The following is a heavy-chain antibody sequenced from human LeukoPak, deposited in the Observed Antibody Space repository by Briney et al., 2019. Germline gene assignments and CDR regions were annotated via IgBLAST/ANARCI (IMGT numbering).Heavy chain of an antibody. CDR1: GYTFTSYA. Sequence: SVKVSCKASGYTFTSYAMNWVRQAPGQGLEWMGGIIPIFGTANYAQKFQGRVTITTDESTSTAYMELSSLRSEDTAVYYCARGGVGAKIDYWGQGTLVTVSS. CDR2: IIPIFGTA. J-gene: IGHJ4*02. CDR3: ARGGVGAKIDY. V-gene: IGHV1-69*05. D-gene: IGHD1-26*01.